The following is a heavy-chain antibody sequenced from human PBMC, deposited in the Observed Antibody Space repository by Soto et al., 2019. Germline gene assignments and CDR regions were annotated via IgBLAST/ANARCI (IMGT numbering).Heavy chain of an antibody. CDR3: ARLPPEGYCSSTSCHNWFDP. D-gene: IGHD2-2*01. Sequence: SETLSLTCTVSGGSISSSSYYWGWIRQPPGKGLEWIGSIYYSGSTYYNPSLKSRVTISVDTSKNQFSLKLSSVTAADTAVYYCARLPPEGYCSSTSCHNWFDPWGQGTLVTVSS. J-gene: IGHJ5*02. CDR2: IYYSGST. CDR1: GGSISSSSYY. V-gene: IGHV4-39*07.